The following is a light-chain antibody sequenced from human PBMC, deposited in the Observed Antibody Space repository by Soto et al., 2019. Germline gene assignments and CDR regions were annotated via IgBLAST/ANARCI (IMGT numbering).Light chain of an antibody. CDR2: GAS. CDR3: QQRSNWPPN. J-gene: IGKJ5*01. V-gene: IGKV3-11*01. Sequence: IGWTQSPGTLSLSPGERATLSCRASQSVGSSLAWYQQKLGQAPRLLIYGASTRATGIPARFSGSGSGTDFTLTISSLEPEDFAVYYCQQRSNWPPNFGQGTRLEIK. CDR1: QSVGSS.